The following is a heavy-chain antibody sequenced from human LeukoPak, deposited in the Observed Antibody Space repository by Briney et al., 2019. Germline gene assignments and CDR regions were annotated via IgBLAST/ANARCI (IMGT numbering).Heavy chain of an antibody. D-gene: IGHD6-19*01. CDR3: ARDPWASGWYSHYYYYYMDV. CDR1: GFTFSSYG. J-gene: IGHJ6*03. Sequence: GRSLRLSCAASGFTFSSYGMHWVRQAPGKGLEWVAVISYDGSNKYYADSVKGRFTISRDNSKNTLYLQMNSLRAEDTAVYYCARDPWASGWYSHYYYYYMDVWGKGTTVTVSS. CDR2: ISYDGSNK. V-gene: IGHV3-30*03.